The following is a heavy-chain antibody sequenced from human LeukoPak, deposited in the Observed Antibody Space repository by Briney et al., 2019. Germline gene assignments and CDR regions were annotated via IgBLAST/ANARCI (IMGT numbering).Heavy chain of an antibody. CDR3: ARHLGYCSSTGCNSWFVP. CDR1: GGSISSYY. D-gene: IGHD2-2*02. V-gene: IGHV4-59*01. CDR2: IYYSGNT. Sequence: KPSETLSLTCIVSGGSISSYYWSWIRQPPGKGLEWIGYIYYSGNTNYNPSLKSRVTMSVDTSKNQFSLKLRSVTAADTAVYYCARHLGYCSSTGCNSWFVPWGRGTLVTVSS. J-gene: IGHJ5*02.